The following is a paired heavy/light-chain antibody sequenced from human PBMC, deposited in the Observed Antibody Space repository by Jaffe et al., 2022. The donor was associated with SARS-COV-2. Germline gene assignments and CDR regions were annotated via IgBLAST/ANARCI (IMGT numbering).Heavy chain of an antibody. Sequence: EVQLVESGGGLVKPGGSLRLSCAASGFTFSNAWMSWVRQAPGKGLEWVGRIKSKTDGGTTDYAAPVKGRFTISRDDSKNTLYLQMNSLKTEDTAVYYCTTDFLTYDFWSGYPTSYFDYWGQGTLVTVSS. CDR3: TTDFLTYDFWSGYPTSYFDY. V-gene: IGHV3-15*01. CDR1: GFTFSNAW. J-gene: IGHJ4*02. CDR2: IKSKTDGGTT. D-gene: IGHD3-3*01.
Light chain of an antibody. CDR2: KAS. Sequence: DIQMTQSPSTLSASVGDRVTITCRASQSISSWLAWYQQKPGKAPKLLIYKASSLESGVPSRFSGSGSGTEFTLTISSLQPDDFATYYCQQKYTFGQGTKLEIK. CDR1: QSISSW. J-gene: IGKJ2*01. V-gene: IGKV1-5*03. CDR3: QQKYT.